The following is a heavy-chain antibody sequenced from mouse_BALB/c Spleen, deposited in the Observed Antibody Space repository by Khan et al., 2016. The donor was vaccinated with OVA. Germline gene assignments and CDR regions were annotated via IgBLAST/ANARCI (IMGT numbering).Heavy chain of an antibody. J-gene: IGHJ1*01. D-gene: IGHD1-1*01. V-gene: IGHV3-2*02. CDR3: ARRYYCGHWYFDV. CDR1: GYSITSDYA. Sequence: EVQLQESGPGLVKPSQSLSLTCTVTGYSITSDYAWNWIRQFPGNKLEWLGYISYSGSTGYNPSLKSRPSFTRDTSNNQFFLQLNSVTTEDTATYYCARRYYCGHWYFDVWGAGTTVTVSS. CDR2: ISYSGST.